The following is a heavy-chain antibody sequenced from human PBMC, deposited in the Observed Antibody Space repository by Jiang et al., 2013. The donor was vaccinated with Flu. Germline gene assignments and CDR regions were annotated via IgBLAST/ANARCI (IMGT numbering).Heavy chain of an antibody. CDR2: DDXK. V-gene: IGHV2-5*02. Sequence: DDXKRYSPSLKSRLTITKDTSKNQVVLTMTNMDPVDTATYYCAHTADYYDSSGYYPDAFDIWGQGTMVTVSS. D-gene: IGHD3-22*01. J-gene: IGHJ3*02. CDR3: AHTADYYDSSGYYPDAFDI.